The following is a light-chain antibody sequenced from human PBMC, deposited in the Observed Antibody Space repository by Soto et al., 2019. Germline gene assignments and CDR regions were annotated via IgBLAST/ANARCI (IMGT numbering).Light chain of an antibody. Sequence: DIRMTQSPSTLSASVGDRVTITCLASQSISRWLAWYQQKPGKAPELLIFDVSRRETGVPSRFIGSGSGTEFTRTISSLQPDDFATYYCEQYSSFFYSFGQGTRL. J-gene: IGKJ2*01. CDR3: EQYSSFFYS. CDR1: QSISRW. V-gene: IGKV1-5*01. CDR2: DVS.